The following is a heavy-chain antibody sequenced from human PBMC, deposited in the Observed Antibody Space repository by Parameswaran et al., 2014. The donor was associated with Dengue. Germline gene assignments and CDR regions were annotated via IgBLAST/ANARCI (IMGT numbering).Heavy chain of an antibody. V-gene: IGHV3-23*01. Sequence: VRQAPGKGLEWVSIISGSTGTTSYADSVKGRFTISRDNSKNTLYLQMNSLRAEDTAVYYCANCNQDQLLFSGWFDPWGQGTLVTVSS. CDR3: ANCNQDQLLFSGWFDP. D-gene: IGHD2-2*01. CDR2: ISGSTGTT. J-gene: IGHJ5*02.